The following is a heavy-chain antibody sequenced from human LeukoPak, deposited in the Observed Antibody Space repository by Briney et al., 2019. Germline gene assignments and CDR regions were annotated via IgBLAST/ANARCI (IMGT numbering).Heavy chain of an antibody. CDR3: AKVGDGHCSSTSCYGWFDP. D-gene: IGHD2-2*01. Sequence: GGSLRLSCAASGFTSSSYAMSWVRQAPGKGLEWVSAISGSGGSTYYADSVKGRFTISRDNSKNTLYVQMNSLRAEDTAVYYCAKVGDGHCSSTSCYGWFDPWGQGTLVTVSS. V-gene: IGHV3-23*01. J-gene: IGHJ5*02. CDR1: GFTSSSYA. CDR2: ISGSGGST.